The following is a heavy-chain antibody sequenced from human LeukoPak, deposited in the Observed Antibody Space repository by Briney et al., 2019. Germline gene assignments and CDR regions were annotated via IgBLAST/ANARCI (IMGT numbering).Heavy chain of an antibody. CDR3: ARDPLYDILTGYYPFDY. D-gene: IGHD3-9*01. Sequence: PGGSLRLSCAASGFTFSSYWMSWVRQAPGKGLEWVANIKQDGSEKYYVDSVKGRFTISRDNAKNSLYLQMNSLRAKDTAVYYCARDPLYDILTGYYPFDYWGQGTLVTVSS. CDR2: IKQDGSEK. V-gene: IGHV3-7*01. J-gene: IGHJ4*02. CDR1: GFTFSSYW.